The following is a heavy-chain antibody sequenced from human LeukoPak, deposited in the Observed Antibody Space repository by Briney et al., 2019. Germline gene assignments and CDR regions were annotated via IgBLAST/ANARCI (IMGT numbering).Heavy chain of an antibody. Sequence: PGGSLRLSCAASGFTFSSYWMNWARQAPGKGLEWVASINHNGNVNYYVDSVKGRFTISRDNAKNSLYLQMGNLRAEDTAVYYCAKDGDYYGSGSSRLFNWFDPWGQGTLVTVSS. D-gene: IGHD3-10*01. CDR2: INHNGNVN. V-gene: IGHV3-7*03. CDR3: AKDGDYYGSGSSRLFNWFDP. CDR1: GFTFSSYW. J-gene: IGHJ5*02.